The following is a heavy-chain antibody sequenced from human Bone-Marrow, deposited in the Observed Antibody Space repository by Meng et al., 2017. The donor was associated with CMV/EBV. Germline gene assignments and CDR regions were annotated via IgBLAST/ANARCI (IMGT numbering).Heavy chain of an antibody. D-gene: IGHD5-24*01. CDR3: ARAEGRRDGYHRPFFDY. V-gene: IGHV4-34*01. J-gene: IGHJ4*02. CDR1: GFTFSSYW. Sequence: GSLRLSCAASGFTFSSYWMSWVRQPPGKGLEWIGEINHSGSTNYNPSLKSRVTISVDTSKNQFSLKLSSVTAADTAVYYCARAEGRRDGYHRPFFDYWGQGTLVTVSS. CDR2: INHSGST.